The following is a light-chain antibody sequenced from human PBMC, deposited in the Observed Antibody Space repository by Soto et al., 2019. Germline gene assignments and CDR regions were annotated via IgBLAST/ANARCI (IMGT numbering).Light chain of an antibody. CDR3: QQYGSSLPLT. J-gene: IGKJ4*01. CDR2: GAS. V-gene: IGKV3-20*01. Sequence: EIVLTQSPGTLSLSPGERATLSCRASQSVSSSYLAWYQQKPGQAPRLLIYGASSRATGIPDRFSGSGSGTDFTLTISRLEPEDFAVYYCQQYGSSLPLTFGGGLKVDIK. CDR1: QSVSSSY.